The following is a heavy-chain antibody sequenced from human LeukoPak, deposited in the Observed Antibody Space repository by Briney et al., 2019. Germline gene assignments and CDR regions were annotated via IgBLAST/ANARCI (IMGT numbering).Heavy chain of an antibody. Sequence: SETLSLTCAVYGGSFSGYYWSWIRQPPGKGLEWIGEINHSGSTNYNPSLKSRVTISVDTSKNQFSLKLSSVTAADTAVYYCASVARLPIAVAGTEFDYWGQGTLVTVSS. D-gene: IGHD6-19*01. CDR3: ASVARLPIAVAGTEFDY. J-gene: IGHJ4*02. CDR1: GGSFSGYY. CDR2: INHSGST. V-gene: IGHV4-34*01.